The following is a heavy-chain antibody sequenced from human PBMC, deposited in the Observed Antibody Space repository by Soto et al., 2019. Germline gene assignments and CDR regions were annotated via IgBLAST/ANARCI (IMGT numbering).Heavy chain of an antibody. CDR1: GGTFSSHA. V-gene: IGHV1-69*13. J-gene: IGHJ4*02. D-gene: IGHD5-12*01. CDR2: IIPIFGTA. CDR3: ARSGYSGYDPLRYFDY. Sequence: GASVKVSCKASGGTFSSHAISWVRQAPGQGLEWMGGIIPIFGTANYAQKFQGRVTITADESTSTAYMELSSLRSEDTAVYYCARSGYSGYDPLRYFDYWGQGTLVTVSS.